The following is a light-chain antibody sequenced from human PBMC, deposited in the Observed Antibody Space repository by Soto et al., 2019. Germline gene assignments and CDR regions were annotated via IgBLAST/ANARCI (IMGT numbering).Light chain of an antibody. J-gene: IGKJ5*01. CDR1: QRVGSSH. CDR3: QQHSNWNT. CDR2: AAS. V-gene: IGKV3D-20*02. Sequence: EIVLTQGPGTLSLSPGERATLYCRASQRVGSSHLAWYQHKPGQAPRILIEAASSRAAGSPDRFSGGGSGTDFTLTISSLEPEDFAVYYCQQHSNWNTFGPGTRLDIK.